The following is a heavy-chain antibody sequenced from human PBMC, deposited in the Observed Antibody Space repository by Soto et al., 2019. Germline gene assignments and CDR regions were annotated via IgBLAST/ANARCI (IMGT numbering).Heavy chain of an antibody. D-gene: IGHD2-15*01. Sequence: EVHLVQSGGGLAHPGGSLRLSCEASGFIFEDYDMHWVRQPPGKGLQWVSGISWNSGDKDYGDSVKGRFTISRDNAKNSLNQKMSSLTVEDTATYHCVKTSCSHTRCYTGCFIDLWRLCTLVTLSS. V-gene: IGHV3-9*01. CDR1: GFIFEDYD. CDR3: VKTSCSHTRCYTGCFIDL. J-gene: IGHJ2*01. CDR2: ISWNSGDK.